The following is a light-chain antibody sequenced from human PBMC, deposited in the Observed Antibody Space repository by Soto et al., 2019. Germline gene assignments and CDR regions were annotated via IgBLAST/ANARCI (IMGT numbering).Light chain of an antibody. V-gene: IGLV1-51*02. Sequence: QSVLTQPPSVSAAPGQTVTISCSGSSSNIGNNYVSWYQQLPGTAPKLLIHENDRRPSGIPDRFSGSKSGTSATLGITGLQTGDEADYYCGTWDSSLSAGVFGGGTKLTVL. CDR1: SSNIGNNY. J-gene: IGLJ2*01. CDR2: END. CDR3: GTWDSSLSAGV.